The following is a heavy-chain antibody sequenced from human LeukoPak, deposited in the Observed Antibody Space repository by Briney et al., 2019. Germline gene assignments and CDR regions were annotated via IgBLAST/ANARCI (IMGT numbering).Heavy chain of an antibody. J-gene: IGHJ4*02. D-gene: IGHD4-17*01. Sequence: GGSLRLSCAASGLSISDNYMSWVRQAPGKGLEWVSIIHSGGNIYYADSVKGRFTISRDNSKNTLYLQMNSLRAEDTAVYYCAKVGDYGDYALDYWGQGTLVTVSS. CDR2: IHSGGNI. CDR1: GLSISDNY. CDR3: AKVGDYGDYALDY. V-gene: IGHV3-53*01.